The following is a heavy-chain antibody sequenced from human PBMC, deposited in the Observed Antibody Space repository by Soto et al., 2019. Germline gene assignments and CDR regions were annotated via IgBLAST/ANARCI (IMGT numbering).Heavy chain of an antibody. CDR2: IYSGGST. Sequence: EVQLVESGGGLVQPGGSLRLSCAASGFTVSSNYMSWVRQAPGKGLEWVSVIYSGGSTYYADSVKGRFTISRDNSKNTLYLQMNSLRTEDTAVYYCARMGVIRFYYYGMDVWGQGTTVTVSS. CDR1: GFTVSSNY. V-gene: IGHV3-66*01. D-gene: IGHD3-16*02. J-gene: IGHJ6*02. CDR3: ARMGVIRFYYYGMDV.